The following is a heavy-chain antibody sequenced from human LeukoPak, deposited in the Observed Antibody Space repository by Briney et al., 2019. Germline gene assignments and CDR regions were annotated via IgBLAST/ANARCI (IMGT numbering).Heavy chain of an antibody. V-gene: IGHV4-59*12. D-gene: IGHD3-10*01. J-gene: IGHJ6*03. Sequence: PSETLSLTCTVSGGSISSYYWSWIRQPPGKGPEWIGYIYYSGSTNYNPSLKSRVTISVDTSKDQFSLKLSSVTAADTAVYYCARFGSGSGRSIYYYYYMDVWGKGTTVTISS. CDR3: ARFGSGSGRSIYYYYYMDV. CDR1: GGSISSYY. CDR2: IYYSGST.